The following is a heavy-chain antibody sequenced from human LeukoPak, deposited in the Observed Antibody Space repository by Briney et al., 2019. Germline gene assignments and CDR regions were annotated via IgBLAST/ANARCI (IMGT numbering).Heavy chain of an antibody. CDR2: INPNSGGT. Sequence: ASVKVSCKASGYTFTGYYMHWVRQAPGQGLEWMGWINPNSGGTNYAQKFQGRVTMTRDTSISTAYMELSRLRSDDTAVYYCAARPAWDWNDRYFDYWGQGTLVTVSS. J-gene: IGHJ4*02. CDR3: AARPAWDWNDRYFDY. V-gene: IGHV1-2*02. CDR1: GYTFTGYY. D-gene: IGHD1-1*01.